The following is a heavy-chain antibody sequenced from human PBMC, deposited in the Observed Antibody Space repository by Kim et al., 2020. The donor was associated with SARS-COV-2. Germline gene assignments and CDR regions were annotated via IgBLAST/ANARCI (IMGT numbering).Heavy chain of an antibody. CDR2: IRSKPNNYAT. J-gene: IGHJ4*02. Sequence: GGSLRLSCAASGFTFSASAMHWVRQASGKGLEWVGRIRSKPNNYATSYAASVTGRFTISRDDSTNTVYLQMDSLKTDDTAVYFCSRHSGKNGDRGFDNWGQVTLVTVSS. CDR3: SRHSGKNGDRGFDN. D-gene: IGHD4-17*01. V-gene: IGHV3-73*01. CDR1: GFTFSASA.